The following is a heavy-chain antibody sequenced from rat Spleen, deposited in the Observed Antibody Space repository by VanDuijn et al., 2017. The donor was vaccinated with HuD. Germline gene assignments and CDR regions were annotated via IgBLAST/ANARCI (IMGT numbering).Heavy chain of an antibody. CDR1: GFTFNNYW. CDR3: TRTSYGGYRDWFAY. J-gene: IGHJ3*01. CDR2: ITNTGGNT. Sequence: EVQLVESGGGIVQPGRSLKLSCVASGFTFNNYWMTWIRQAPGKGLEWVASITNTGGNTYYRDSVKGRFTISRDNAKNTQYLQMDSLRSEDTATYYCTRTSYGGYRDWFAYWGQGTLVTVSS. D-gene: IGHD1-11*01. V-gene: IGHV5-31*01.